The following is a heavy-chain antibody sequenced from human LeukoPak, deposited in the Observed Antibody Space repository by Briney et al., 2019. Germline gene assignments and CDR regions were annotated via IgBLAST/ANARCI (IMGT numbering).Heavy chain of an antibody. CDR1: GFTFDDYG. V-gene: IGHV3-20*04. D-gene: IGHD3-22*01. CDR2: INWNGGST. J-gene: IGHJ4*02. CDR3: ARGGYYYDSSGYYYGGVRYFDY. Sequence: GGSLRLSCAASGFTFDDYGMSWVRQAPGKGLEGVSGINWNGGSTGYADSVKGRFTISRDNAKNSLYLQMNNLRAEDTALYYCARGGYYYDSSGYYYGGVRYFDYWGQGTLVTVSS.